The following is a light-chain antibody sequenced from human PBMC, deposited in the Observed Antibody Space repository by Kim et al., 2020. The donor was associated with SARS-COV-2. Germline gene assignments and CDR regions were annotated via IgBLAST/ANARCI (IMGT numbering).Light chain of an antibody. V-gene: IGLV1-44*01. CDR1: NSNIGVNT. CDR2: RNK. J-gene: IGLJ3*02. CDR3: ATWDDSLNAWV. Sequence: GQRITISCCGSNSNIGVNTENWYQQFPGTAPKLLIYRNKQRTSGVPDRFSGSKSGTSASLALSGLLAEDEADYYCATWDDSLNAWVFGGGTQLTVL.